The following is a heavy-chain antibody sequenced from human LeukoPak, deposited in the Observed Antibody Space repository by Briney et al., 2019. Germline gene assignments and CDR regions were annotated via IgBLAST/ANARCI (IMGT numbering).Heavy chain of an antibody. J-gene: IGHJ3*02. CDR2: MNPNSGNT. CDR1: GYTFTSYG. V-gene: IGHV1-8*02. D-gene: IGHD6-19*01. CDR3: ARGGEIAVRDAFDI. Sequence: ASVKVSCKASGYTFTSYGISWVRQAPGQGLEWMGWMNPNSGNTGYAQKFQGRVTMTRNTSISTAYMELSSLRSEDTAVYYCARGGEIAVRDAFDIWGQGTMVTVSS.